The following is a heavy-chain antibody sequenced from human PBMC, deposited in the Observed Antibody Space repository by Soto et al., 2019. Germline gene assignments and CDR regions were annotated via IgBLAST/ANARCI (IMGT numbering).Heavy chain of an antibody. D-gene: IGHD2-2*02. V-gene: IGHV1-18*01. CDR3: ARDLSSADIVVVPAAIRGHDNWFDP. Sequence: GASVKVSCKASGYTFTSYGISWVRQAPGQGLEWMGWISAYNGNTNYAQKLQGRVTMTTDTSTSTAYMELRSLRSDDTAVYYCARDLSSADIVVVPAAIRGHDNWFDPWGQGTLVTVSS. J-gene: IGHJ5*02. CDR1: GYTFTSYG. CDR2: ISAYNGNT.